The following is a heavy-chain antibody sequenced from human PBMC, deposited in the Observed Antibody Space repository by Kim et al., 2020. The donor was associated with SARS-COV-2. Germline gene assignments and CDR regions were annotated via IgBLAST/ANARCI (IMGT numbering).Heavy chain of an antibody. V-gene: IGHV1-69*04. CDR3: ARLNYYGSGTYTHYDYYMDV. CDR2: IIPLLGAV. Sequence: SVKVSCKASGGLFTNFAIAWVRQAPGQGLEWMGRIIPLLGAVKYSQRFQGRVTMTADTLTSTAYMEMSSLTSEDTALYYCARLNYYGSGTYTHYDYYMDVWGKGTTVNVS. D-gene: IGHD3-10*01. CDR1: GGLFTNFA. J-gene: IGHJ6*03.